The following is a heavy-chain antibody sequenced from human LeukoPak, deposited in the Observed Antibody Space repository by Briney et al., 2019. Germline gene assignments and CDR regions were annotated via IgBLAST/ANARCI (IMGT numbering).Heavy chain of an antibody. CDR1: GYTFTGYY. V-gene: IGHV1-2*02. CDR2: INPNSGGT. Sequence: GASVKVSCKASGYTFTGYYMHWVRQAPGQGLEWMGWINPNSGGTNYAQKFQGRVTMTRDTSISTAYMELSRLRSDDTAVYYCASDQFGVYDILTGYYYYYGMDVWGQGTTVTVSS. D-gene: IGHD3-9*01. CDR3: ASDQFGVYDILTGYYYYYGMDV. J-gene: IGHJ6*02.